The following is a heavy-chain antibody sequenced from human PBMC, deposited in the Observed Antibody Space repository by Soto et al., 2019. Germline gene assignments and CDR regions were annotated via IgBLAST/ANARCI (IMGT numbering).Heavy chain of an antibody. CDR3: ARVVVVAVQNDAFDI. CDR2: IYSGGST. Sequence: EVQLVESGGGLVQPGGSLRLSCAASGFTVSSNSMSWVRQAPGKGLEWVSVIYSGGSTYYADSVKGRFTISRDNSKNTLYLQMNSLRAEDTAVYYCARVVVVAVQNDAFDIWGQGTMVTVSS. V-gene: IGHV3-66*01. J-gene: IGHJ3*02. CDR1: GFTVSSNS. D-gene: IGHD2-15*01.